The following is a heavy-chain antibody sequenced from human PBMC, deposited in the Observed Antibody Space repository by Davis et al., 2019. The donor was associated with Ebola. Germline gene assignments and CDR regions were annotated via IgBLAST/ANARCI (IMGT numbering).Heavy chain of an antibody. CDR3: ARDGRYYDSSGYSYYYYGMDV. V-gene: IGHV3-64D*08. CDR2: IRSDGINT. Sequence: GESLKISCSASGFTFSSYTMHWVRQAPGKGLECVSAIRSDGINTYYADSVKGRFTISRDNSKNILYLQMSSLRAEDTAVYYCARDGRYYDSSGYSYYYYGMDVWGQGTTVTVSS. D-gene: IGHD3-22*01. CDR1: GFTFSSYT. J-gene: IGHJ6*02.